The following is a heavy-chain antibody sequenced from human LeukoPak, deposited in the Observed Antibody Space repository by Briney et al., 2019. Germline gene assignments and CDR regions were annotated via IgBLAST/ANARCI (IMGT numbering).Heavy chain of an antibody. V-gene: IGHV4-34*01. D-gene: IGHD5-24*01. CDR2: IDHRGDT. CDR1: GRSFSRYY. J-gene: IGHJ4*03. CDR3: ARGATISETGYFDF. Sequence: PSETLSLTCAVYGRSFSRYYWSWIRQSPGKGLEWIAEIDHRGDTNYNPSVKSRVTISVDTSKNQFSLKVRSLSAADTAVYYCARGATISETGYFDFWGQGTPVTVSS.